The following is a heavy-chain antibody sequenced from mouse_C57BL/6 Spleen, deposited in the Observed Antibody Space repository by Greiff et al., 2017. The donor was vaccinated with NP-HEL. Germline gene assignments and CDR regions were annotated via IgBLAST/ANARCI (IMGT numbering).Heavy chain of an antibody. CDR3: ARPSYYGSSWDYAMDY. CDR2: ISSGSSTI. D-gene: IGHD1-1*01. CDR1: GFTFSDYG. J-gene: IGHJ4*01. V-gene: IGHV5-17*01. Sequence: EVKLMESGGGLVKPGGSLKLSCAASGFTFSDYGMHWVRQAPEKGLEWVAYISSGSSTIYYADTVKGRFTLSRDNAKNTLFLQMTSLRSEDTAMYYCARPSYYGSSWDYAMDYWGQGTSVTVSS.